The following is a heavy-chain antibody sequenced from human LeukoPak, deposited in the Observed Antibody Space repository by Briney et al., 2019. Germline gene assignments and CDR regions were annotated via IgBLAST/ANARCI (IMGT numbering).Heavy chain of an antibody. V-gene: IGHV4-59*01. CDR3: ARDRGSSPDYFDF. CDR2: IYYSGIT. D-gene: IGHD6-6*01. J-gene: IGHJ4*02. Sequence: ASETLSLTCTVSGGSLSSYYWSWIRQPPGKGLEWIGYIYYSGITHYYPSLKSRVTISLDMSKNQFSLKLSSVTAADTAVYYCARDRGSSPDYFDFWGQGTLVTVS. CDR1: GGSLSSYY.